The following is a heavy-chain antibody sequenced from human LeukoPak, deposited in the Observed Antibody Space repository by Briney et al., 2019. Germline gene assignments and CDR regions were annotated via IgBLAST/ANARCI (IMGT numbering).Heavy chain of an antibody. V-gene: IGHV3-66*01. CDR2: IYTGGRT. D-gene: IGHD2-21*02. CDR3: ARGQSYCGSDCYFD. J-gene: IGHJ4*02. CDR1: GFSVTNYY. Sequence: GGSPRLSCAASGFSVTNYYMTWVRQAPGKGLEWVSVIYTGGRTYYGDSVKGRFTISRDSSRNTLHLQMNSLRVGDTALYYCARGQSYCGSDCYFDWGQGTLVTVSS.